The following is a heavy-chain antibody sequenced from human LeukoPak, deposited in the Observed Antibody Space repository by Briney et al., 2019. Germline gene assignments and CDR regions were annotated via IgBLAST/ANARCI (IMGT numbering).Heavy chain of an antibody. V-gene: IGHV4-34*01. CDR3: ARVAQKLERIAVAATSTWRANWYFDL. CDR2: INHSGST. CDR1: GGSFSGYN. D-gene: IGHD6-19*01. J-gene: IGHJ2*01. Sequence: PSETLSLTCAVYGGSFSGYNWTWIRQAPGKGLEWIGEINHSGSTNYNPSLKSRVTISVDTSKNQFSLKLSSVTAADTAVYYCARVAQKLERIAVAATSTWRANWYFDLWGRGTLVTVSS.